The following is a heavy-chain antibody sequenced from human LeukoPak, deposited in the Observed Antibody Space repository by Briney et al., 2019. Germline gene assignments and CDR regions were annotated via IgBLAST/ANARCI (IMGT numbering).Heavy chain of an antibody. CDR3: ATKARSGSYYYFDY. CDR2: ISYDGSNK. CDR1: GFTFSSYA. D-gene: IGHD1-26*01. Sequence: GGSLRLSCADSGFTFSSYAMHWVRQAPGKGLEWVAVISYDGSNKYYADSVKGRFTISRDNSKNTLYLQMNSLRSEDTAVYYCATKARSGSYYYFDYWGQGTLVTVSS. V-gene: IGHV3-30-3*01. J-gene: IGHJ4*02.